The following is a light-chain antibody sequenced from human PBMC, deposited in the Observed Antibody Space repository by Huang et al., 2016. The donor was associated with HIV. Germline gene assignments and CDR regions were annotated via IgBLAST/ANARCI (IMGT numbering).Light chain of an antibody. V-gene: IGKV1-33*01. CDR3: QQYDNLYT. CDR1: QDIRNN. J-gene: IGKJ2*01. CDR2: GAS. Sequence: IQMTQSPASLSASVGDRVTISCQASQDIRNNLNWYQQKPGKAPTLLIYGASNLETGVPSRFSGNGSGTDFTITIASLQSEDIATYYCQQYDNLYTFGQGTKLEIK.